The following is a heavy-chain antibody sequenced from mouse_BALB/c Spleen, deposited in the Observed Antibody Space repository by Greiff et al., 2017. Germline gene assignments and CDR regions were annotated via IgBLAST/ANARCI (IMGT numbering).Heavy chain of an antibody. D-gene: IGHD2-5*01. V-gene: IGHV5-17*02. Sequence: EGKLVESGGGLVQPGGSRKLSCAASGFTFSSFGMHWVRQAPEKGLEWVAYISSGSSTIYYADTVKGRFTISRDNPKNTLFLQMTSLRSEDTAMYYCARKSNWRYWYLDDWGAGTTVTVSS. CDR1: GFTFSSFG. CDR3: ARKSNWRYWYLDD. CDR2: ISSGSSTI. J-gene: IGHJ1*01.